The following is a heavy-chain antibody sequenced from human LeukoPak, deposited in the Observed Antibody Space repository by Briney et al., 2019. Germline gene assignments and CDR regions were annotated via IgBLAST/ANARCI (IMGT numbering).Heavy chain of an antibody. D-gene: IGHD3-16*01. CDR2: IWCGGRNK. CDR1: GLTFSSYG. V-gene: IGHV3-30*02. J-gene: IGHJ4*02. Sequence: PGGSLRLSCSASGLTFSSYGMDWGRQAPGKGLEWVAAIWCGGRNKNYAASVKGRFTSSRDNSKNTLYLQMNSVRAEDTAVYYCAKVHGPYASPLSYFGCWGQGTLVTAAS. CDR3: AKVHGPYASPLSYFGC.